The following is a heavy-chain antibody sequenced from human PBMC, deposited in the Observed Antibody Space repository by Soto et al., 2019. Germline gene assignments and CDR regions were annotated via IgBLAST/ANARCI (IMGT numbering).Heavy chain of an antibody. J-gene: IGHJ4*02. CDR3: AKGVVREPAYIDY. V-gene: IGHV3-30*18. Sequence: GGSLRLSCTVSGFTFSAFAMYWVRQAPGKGLEWVALISYDGTNEDYAESVRGRFTISRDNSKNTLYLDMNSLSAEDSAVYFCAKGVVREPAYIDYWGQGTLVTVSS. CDR2: ISYDGTNE. CDR1: GFTFSAFA. D-gene: IGHD3-10*01.